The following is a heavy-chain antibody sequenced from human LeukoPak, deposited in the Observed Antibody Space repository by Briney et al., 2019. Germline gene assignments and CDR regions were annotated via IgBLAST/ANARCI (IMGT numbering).Heavy chain of an antibody. Sequence: PGGSLRLSCAASGLTFSSYGMHWVRQAPGKGLEWVAVISYDGSNKYYADSVKGRFTISRDNSKNTLYLQMNSLRAEDTAVYYCAKDRYSSSSVLDYWGQGTLVTVSS. V-gene: IGHV3-30*18. CDR1: GLTFSSYG. CDR3: AKDRYSSSSVLDY. J-gene: IGHJ4*02. D-gene: IGHD6-6*01. CDR2: ISYDGSNK.